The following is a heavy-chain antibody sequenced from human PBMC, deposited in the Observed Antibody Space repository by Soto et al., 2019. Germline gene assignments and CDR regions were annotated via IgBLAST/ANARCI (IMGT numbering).Heavy chain of an antibody. D-gene: IGHD2-2*01. J-gene: IGHJ4*02. CDR1: GFTFSSYA. CDR3: GRCSSTSCHLGADY. Sequence: QVQLVESGGGVVQPGRSLRLSCAASGFTFSSYAMHWVHQAPGKGLEWVALISYDGNNKYYADSVKGRFTISRDNSKNTLYLQMNSLRTEDTAVYYCGRCSSTSCHLGADYWGQGTLATVSS. CDR2: ISYDGNNK. V-gene: IGHV3-30-3*01.